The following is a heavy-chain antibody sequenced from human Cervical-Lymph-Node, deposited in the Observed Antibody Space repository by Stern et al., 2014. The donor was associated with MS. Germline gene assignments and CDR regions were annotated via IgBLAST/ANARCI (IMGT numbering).Heavy chain of an antibody. CDR2: ISTDTGGA. Sequence: VHLVESGAEVKKPGASVKVSCKASGYSFTAYFIYWVRQAPGQGLEWMGWISTDTGGANYAQRFQGRVTMTRDTSISTTYMELSRLRSDDTAVYYCARDRGSHSDYWGQGTLVTVSS. J-gene: IGHJ4*02. CDR1: GYSFTAYF. V-gene: IGHV1-2*02. CDR3: ARDRGSHSDY. D-gene: IGHD1-26*01.